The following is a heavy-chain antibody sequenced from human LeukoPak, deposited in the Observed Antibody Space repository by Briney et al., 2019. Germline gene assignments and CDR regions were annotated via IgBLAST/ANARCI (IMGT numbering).Heavy chain of an antibody. Sequence: GGSLRLSCAASGFTFSSYGMHWVRQAPGKGLEWVAFIRYDGSNKYYADSVKGRFTISRDDSKNTLYLQMNSLRAEDTAVYYCAKGYCGGDCYYYYYYYMDVWGKGTTVTVSS. CDR3: AKGYCGGDCYYYYYYYMDV. CDR2: IRYDGSNK. J-gene: IGHJ6*03. CDR1: GFTFSSYG. V-gene: IGHV3-30*02. D-gene: IGHD2-21*01.